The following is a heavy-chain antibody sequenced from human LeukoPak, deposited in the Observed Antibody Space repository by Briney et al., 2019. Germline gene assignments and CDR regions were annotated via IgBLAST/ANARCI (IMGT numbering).Heavy chain of an antibody. CDR3: AREGLLWFGEGGFDY. Sequence: GGSLRLSCAASGFTFSSYWMHWVRQAPGKGLVWVSRINSDGSSTSYADSVKGRFTISRDNAKNTLYLQMNSLRAEDTAVYYCAREGLLWFGEGGFDYWGQGTLVTVSS. V-gene: IGHV3-74*01. CDR2: INSDGSST. D-gene: IGHD3-10*01. J-gene: IGHJ4*02. CDR1: GFTFSSYW.